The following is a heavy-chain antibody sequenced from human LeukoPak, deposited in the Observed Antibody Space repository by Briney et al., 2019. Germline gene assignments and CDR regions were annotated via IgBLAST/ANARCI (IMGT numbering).Heavy chain of an antibody. CDR3: ARGPFPNYYGSGSFDY. J-gene: IGHJ4*02. CDR2: IYSSGST. V-gene: IGHV4-4*07. CDR1: GGSINNYY. D-gene: IGHD3-10*01. Sequence: SETLSLTCTVSGGSINNYYWSWIRQPAGKGLEWIGRIYSSGSTNYNSSLKSRVTISVDTSKNQFSLKLSSVTAADTAVYYCARGPFPNYYGSGSFDYWGQGTLVTVSS.